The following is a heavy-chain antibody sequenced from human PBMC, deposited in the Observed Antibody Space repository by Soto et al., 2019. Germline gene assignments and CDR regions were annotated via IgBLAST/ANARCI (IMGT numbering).Heavy chain of an antibody. CDR1: GFTFSSYG. Sequence: QVQLVESGGGVVQPGRSLRLSCAASGFTFSSYGMHWVRQAPGKGLEWVAVIWYDGSNKYYADSVKGRFTISRDNSKNTLYLQMNSLRAEDTAVYYCARVRGYGDHLRYFDYWGQGTLVTVSS. V-gene: IGHV3-33*01. CDR3: ARVRGYGDHLRYFDY. CDR2: IWYDGSNK. J-gene: IGHJ4*02. D-gene: IGHD4-17*01.